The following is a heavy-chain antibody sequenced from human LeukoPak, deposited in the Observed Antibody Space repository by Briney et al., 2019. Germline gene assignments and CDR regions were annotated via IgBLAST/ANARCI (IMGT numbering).Heavy chain of an antibody. CDR2: ISGSGGST. CDR1: GFTLSSYS. J-gene: IGHJ4*02. V-gene: IGHV3-23*01. CDR3: ASIVVVVAATDDG. Sequence: SGGSLRLSCAASGFTLSSYSMNWVRQAPGKGLEWVSAISGSGGSTYYADSVKGRFTISRDNSKNTLYLQMNSLRAEDTAVYYCASIVVVVAATDDGWGQGTLVTVSS. D-gene: IGHD2-15*01.